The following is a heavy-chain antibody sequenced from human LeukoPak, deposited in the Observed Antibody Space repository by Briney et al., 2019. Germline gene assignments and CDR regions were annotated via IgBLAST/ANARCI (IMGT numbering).Heavy chain of an antibody. CDR1: GFSFTDAW. V-gene: IGHV3-15*01. CDR3: TTDGLHRGETFDF. J-gene: IGHJ4*02. CDR2: IRSEADGGTT. Sequence: GGSLRLSCAPSGFSFTDAWMSWVRQPPGKGLEWVGRIRSEADGGTTDYASPVQDRFTISRDDSKSTLYLQMNGLKADDTAVYYCTTDGLHRGETFDFWGQGALVTVSS. D-gene: IGHD3-16*01.